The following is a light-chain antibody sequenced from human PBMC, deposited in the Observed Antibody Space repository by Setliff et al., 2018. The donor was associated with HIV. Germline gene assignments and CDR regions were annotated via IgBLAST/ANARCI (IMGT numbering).Light chain of an antibody. Sequence: SSELIQPPSQSVAPGKTARITSGGNNIGSKSVHWYQQRPGQAPVLVIYYESDRTSGIPERFSGSNSGNTATLTISRVEAGDEADYSCQVWDSSSDHPYVFGTGTKVTVL. CDR2: YES. V-gene: IGLV3-21*04. CDR3: QVWDSSSDHPYV. CDR1: NIGSKS. J-gene: IGLJ1*01.